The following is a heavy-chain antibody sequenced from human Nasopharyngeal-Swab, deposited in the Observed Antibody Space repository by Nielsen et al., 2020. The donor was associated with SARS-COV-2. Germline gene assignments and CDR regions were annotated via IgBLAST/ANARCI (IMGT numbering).Heavy chain of an antibody. CDR1: GGSFSNYY. CDR2: IYHSGST. D-gene: IGHD6-13*01. CDR3: ARDLPDIAAAGNLYYYYYYMDV. J-gene: IGHJ6*03. Sequence: GSLRLSCTISGGSFSNYYWSWIRQPPGKGLECIGYIYHSGSTNYNPSLKSRVTISVDTSKNQFSLKLDSVTAADTAVYYCARDLPDIAAAGNLYYYYYYMDVWGKGTTVTVSS. V-gene: IGHV4-59*01.